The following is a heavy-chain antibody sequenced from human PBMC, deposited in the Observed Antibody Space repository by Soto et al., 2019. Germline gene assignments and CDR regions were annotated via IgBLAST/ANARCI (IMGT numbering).Heavy chain of an antibody. D-gene: IGHD2-21*02. CDR2: VNPHGAST. CDR3: ASVTTIWSN. Sequence: QVQVVQSGAEVREPGASVKVSCTGSGYSSSNYYTHWARQAPGQGLEWMGIVNPHGASTVYAQRFQGRLTLTRDTSTNTDYMDLSRLTSDDTAIYYCASVTTIWSNWGQGTLVTVSS. V-gene: IGHV1-46*01. CDR1: GYSSSNYY. J-gene: IGHJ4*02.